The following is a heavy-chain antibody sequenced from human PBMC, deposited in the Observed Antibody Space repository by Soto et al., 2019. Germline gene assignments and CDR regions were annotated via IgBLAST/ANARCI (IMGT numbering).Heavy chain of an antibody. Sequence: GESLEISCKGSGYSFTSYWIGWVRQMPGKGLEWMGIIYPGDSDTRYSPSFQGQVTISADKSISTAYLQWSSLKASDTAMYYCARQFCSGGSCYRDFDAFDIWGQGTMVTV. D-gene: IGHD2-15*01. V-gene: IGHV5-51*01. CDR1: GYSFTSYW. J-gene: IGHJ3*02. CDR3: ARQFCSGGSCYRDFDAFDI. CDR2: IYPGDSDT.